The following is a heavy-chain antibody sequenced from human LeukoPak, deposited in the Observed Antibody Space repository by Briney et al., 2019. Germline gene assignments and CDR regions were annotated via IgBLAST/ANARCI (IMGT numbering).Heavy chain of an antibody. CDR2: IYHSGST. CDR3: AREGLCSGGSCTFDY. Sequence: PSETLSLTCAVSGYSISSGYYWGWIRQPPGKGLEWIGSIYHSGSTYYNPSLKSRVTISVDTSKNQFSLKLSSVTAADTAVYYCAREGLCSGGSCTFDYWGQGTLVTVSP. CDR1: GYSISSGYY. J-gene: IGHJ4*02. D-gene: IGHD2-15*01. V-gene: IGHV4-38-2*02.